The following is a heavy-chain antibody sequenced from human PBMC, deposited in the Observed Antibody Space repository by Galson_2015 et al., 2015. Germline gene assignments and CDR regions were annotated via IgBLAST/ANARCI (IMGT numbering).Heavy chain of an antibody. Sequence: SLRLSCAASGFTFSSYGMHWVRQAPGKGLEWVAVIWYDGSNKYYADSVKGRFTISRDNSKNTLYLRMNCLRAEDTAVYYCARDNYDILNGYYMDYYYGMDVWGQGTTVTVSS. J-gene: IGHJ6*02. V-gene: IGHV3-33*01. CDR2: IWYDGSNK. CDR1: GFTFSSYG. D-gene: IGHD3-9*01. CDR3: ARDNYDILNGYYMDYYYGMDV.